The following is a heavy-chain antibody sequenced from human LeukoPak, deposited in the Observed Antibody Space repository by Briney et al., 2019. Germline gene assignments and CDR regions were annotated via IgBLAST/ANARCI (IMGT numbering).Heavy chain of an antibody. CDR1: GFTVNTNH. CDR2: FYNGGSI. J-gene: IGHJ1*01. Sequence: GGSLRLSCAASGFTVNTNHMHWVRQAPGKGLEWVSTFYNGGSIYYLDSVKGRFTISRDSFKNTLYLQLNSLRVEDTAFYYCATSVVGLSYDEHFQHWGQGTLVTVSS. D-gene: IGHD2-15*01. CDR3: ATSVVGLSYDEHFQH. V-gene: IGHV3-53*01.